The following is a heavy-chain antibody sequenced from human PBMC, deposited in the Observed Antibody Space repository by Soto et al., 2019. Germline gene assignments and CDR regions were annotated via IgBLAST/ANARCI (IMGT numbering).Heavy chain of an antibody. Sequence: ETLSLTCTVSGASVSSATYYWNWIRQPPGKPLEWIGYIYYSGSTNYNPSLKSRVTISVDLSKNQFSLRLSSVTTADTALYYCARTTAVPNTLRSRYFFDYWGQGTLVTVSS. V-gene: IGHV4-61*01. CDR2: IYYSGST. J-gene: IGHJ4*02. CDR1: GASVSSATYY. CDR3: ARTTAVPNTLRSRYFFDY. D-gene: IGHD4-17*01.